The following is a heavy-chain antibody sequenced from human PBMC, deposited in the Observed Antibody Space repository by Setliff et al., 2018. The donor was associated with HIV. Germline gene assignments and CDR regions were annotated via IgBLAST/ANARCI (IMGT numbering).Heavy chain of an antibody. Sequence: VASVKVSCKASGYTFTSYDINWVRQATGQGLEWMGWMNPNSGNTGYAQKFQGRVTMTRNTSISTAYMELSSLRSEDTAVYYCARDGSYYGRDLHYYYYGMDVWGQGTTVTVS. CDR3: ARDGSYYGRDLHYYYYGMDV. J-gene: IGHJ6*02. D-gene: IGHD1-26*01. V-gene: IGHV1-8*01. CDR1: GYTFTSYD. CDR2: MNPNSGNT.